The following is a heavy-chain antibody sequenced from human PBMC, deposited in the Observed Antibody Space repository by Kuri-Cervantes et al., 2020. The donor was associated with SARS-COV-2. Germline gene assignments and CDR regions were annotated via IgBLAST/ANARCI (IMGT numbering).Heavy chain of an antibody. CDR1: GFTFSSYA. CDR2: ISSSGGIYM. V-gene: IGHV3-21*05. J-gene: IGHJ6*02. Sequence: GESLKISCAASGFTFSSYAMSWIRQAPGKGLEWVSYISSSGGIYMQYADSVKGRFTISRDNAKKSLYLEMNSLGAEDTAVYYCARQGYCSGGSCYSGAMDVWGQGTTVTVSS. CDR3: ARQGYCSGGSCYSGAMDV. D-gene: IGHD2-15*01.